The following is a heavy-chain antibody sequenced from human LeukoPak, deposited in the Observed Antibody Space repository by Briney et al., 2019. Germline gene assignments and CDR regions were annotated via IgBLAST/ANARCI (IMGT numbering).Heavy chain of an antibody. CDR3: ARGLINKPYSSGWSNY. V-gene: IGHV1-8*01. J-gene: IGHJ4*02. CDR1: GYTFTSYD. D-gene: IGHD6-19*01. CDR2: MNPNSGNT. Sequence: ASVKVSCKASGYTFTSYDINWVRQATGQGLEWMGWMNPNSGNTGYAQKFQGRVTMTRNTSISTAYMELSSLRSEDTAVYYCARGLINKPYSSGWSNYWGQGTLVTVSS.